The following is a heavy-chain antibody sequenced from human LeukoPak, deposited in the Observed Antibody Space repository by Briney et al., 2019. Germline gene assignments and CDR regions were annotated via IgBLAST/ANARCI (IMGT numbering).Heavy chain of an antibody. CDR3: ARAGGSSGWYSFGY. CDR2: IGTAGNT. V-gene: IGHV3-13*04. J-gene: IGHJ4*02. CDR1: GFTFSSYD. Sequence: GRSLRLSCAASGFTFSSYDMHWVRQVPGKGLEWVSAIGTAGNTYYPDSVKGRFTISRENAKNSLHLQMNSLRAGDTAVYYCARAGGSSGWYSFGYWGQGTLVSVSS. D-gene: IGHD6-13*01.